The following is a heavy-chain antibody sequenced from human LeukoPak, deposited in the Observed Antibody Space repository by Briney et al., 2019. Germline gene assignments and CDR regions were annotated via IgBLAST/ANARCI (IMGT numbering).Heavy chain of an antibody. D-gene: IGHD6-19*01. CDR1: GYTFTGYY. J-gene: IGHJ6*03. Sequence: ASVKVSCKASGYTFTGYYMYWVRQAPGQGLEWMGRINPNSGGTNYAQKFQGRVTMTRNTSISTAYMELSSLRSEDTAVYYCARVGSGWTYYYYYYMDVWGKGTTVTVSS. CDR2: INPNSGGT. CDR3: ARVGSGWTYYYYYYMDV. V-gene: IGHV1-2*06.